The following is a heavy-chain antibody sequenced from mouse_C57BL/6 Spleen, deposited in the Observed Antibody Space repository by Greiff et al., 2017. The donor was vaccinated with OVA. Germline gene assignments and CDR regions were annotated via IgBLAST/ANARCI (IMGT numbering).Heavy chain of an antibody. V-gene: IGHV1-72*01. D-gene: IGHD1-1*01. Sequence: QVQLKQPGAELVKPGASVKLSCKASGYTFTSYWMHWVKQRPGRGLEWIGRIDPNSGGTKYNEKFKSKATLTVDKPSSTAYMQLSSLTSEDSAVYYCARDYGSSWVAYWGQGTLVTVSA. J-gene: IGHJ3*01. CDR2: IDPNSGGT. CDR3: ARDYGSSWVAY. CDR1: GYTFTSYW.